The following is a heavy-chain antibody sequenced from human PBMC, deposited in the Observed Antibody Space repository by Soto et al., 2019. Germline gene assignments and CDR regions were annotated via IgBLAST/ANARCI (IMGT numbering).Heavy chain of an antibody. CDR3: ARDHYGDYYFDY. V-gene: IGHV3-48*01. D-gene: IGHD4-17*01. CDR1: AFTFSSYT. J-gene: IGHJ4*02. Sequence: EVQLVESGGGLVQPGRSLRLSCAASAFTFSSYTMNWVRQAPGKGLEWVSYISPTSHTIYYADSVKGRFTISRDNAKNSLYLQMNSLRAEDTAVYFCARDHYGDYYFDYWGQGTLVTVPS. CDR2: ISPTSHTI.